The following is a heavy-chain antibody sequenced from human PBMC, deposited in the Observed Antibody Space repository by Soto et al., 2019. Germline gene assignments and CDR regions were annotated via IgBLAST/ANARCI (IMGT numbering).Heavy chain of an antibody. CDR1: GYSISGGYY. V-gene: IGHV4-38-2*02. CDR2: IYHSGST. D-gene: IGHD3-22*01. J-gene: IGHJ4*02. Sequence: SETLALGFTVAGYSISGGYYCGWVRQPPGKGREWIGSIYHSGSTYYNPSLTSRVTISVDTAKHQFSLKLNSVTAADTAVYYCERANDSSGYHPFDYWGPGTLATVS. CDR3: ERANDSSGYHPFDY.